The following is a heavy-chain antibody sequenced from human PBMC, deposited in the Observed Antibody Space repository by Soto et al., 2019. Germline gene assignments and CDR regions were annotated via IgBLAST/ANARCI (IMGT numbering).Heavy chain of an antibody. D-gene: IGHD2-2*01. CDR2: IYYSGST. J-gene: IGHJ3*02. CDR1: GDSISSSPFY. V-gene: IGHV4-39*01. Sequence: QLQMQESGPGLVKPSETLSLTCAVSGDSISSSPFYWGWIRQPPGKGLEWIGSIYYSGSTYQNPSLKSRVTMSADSSKNQFSLKLSSVTAADTAVYYCARHTGASVLPAPGAFDIWGQGTMVAVS. CDR3: ARHTGASVLPAPGAFDI.